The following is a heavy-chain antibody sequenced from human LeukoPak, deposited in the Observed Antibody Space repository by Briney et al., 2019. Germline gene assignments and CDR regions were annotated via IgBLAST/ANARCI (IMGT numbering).Heavy chain of an antibody. V-gene: IGHV3-74*01. CDR2: INSDGSRT. D-gene: IGHD1-7*01. J-gene: IGHJ3*02. Sequence: PGGSLRLSCAASGFTFSSYWMHWVRQAPGRGLVWVSRINSDGSRTTYADSVKGRFTISRDNAKNTLYLQMNSLRAEDTAVYYCARTTSTNYVGDAFDIWGQGTMVTVSS. CDR3: ARTTSTNYVGDAFDI. CDR1: GFTFSSYW.